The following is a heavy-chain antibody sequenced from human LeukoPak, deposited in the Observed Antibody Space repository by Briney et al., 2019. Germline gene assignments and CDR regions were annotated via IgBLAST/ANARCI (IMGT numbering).Heavy chain of an antibody. V-gene: IGHV1-2*02. Sequence: ASVKVSCKTSGYTFTDYYIHWVRQAPGQGPEWMGRIDPKSGGTNYAQKYQVRVAMTRDTSINTVYMELSGLRSDDTAVYYCARVPGPYTTSRYDYWGQGTLVTVSS. CDR1: GYTFTDYY. CDR3: ARVPGPYTTSRYDY. J-gene: IGHJ4*02. D-gene: IGHD2-2*01. CDR2: IDPKSGGT.